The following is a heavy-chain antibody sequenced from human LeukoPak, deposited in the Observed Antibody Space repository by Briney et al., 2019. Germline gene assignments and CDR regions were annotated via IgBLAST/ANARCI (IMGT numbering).Heavy chain of an antibody. Sequence: GASVKVSCKTSGYTFTSYGIKWVRQATGQGLEWMGWMNPNSGNTGYAQRFQGRVTMTRDTSISTAYMELSSLGSEDTAVYYCARGSSSSWYDLIDYWGQGTLVTVSS. V-gene: IGHV1-8*01. CDR3: ARGSSSSWYDLIDY. J-gene: IGHJ4*02. D-gene: IGHD6-13*01. CDR1: GYTFTSYG. CDR2: MNPNSGNT.